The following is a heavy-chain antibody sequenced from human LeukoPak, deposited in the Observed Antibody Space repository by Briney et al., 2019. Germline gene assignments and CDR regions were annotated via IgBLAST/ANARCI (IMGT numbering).Heavy chain of an antibody. CDR1: GDSVSSNSAA. CDR2: TYYRSKWYY. D-gene: IGHD2-15*01. J-gene: IGHJ4*02. V-gene: IGHV6-1*01. Sequence: SQTLSLTCAISGDSVSSNSAAWNWIRQSPSGGLEWLGRTYYRSKWYYDYALSVKSRSTINPDTSENQFSLQLNTVTPDDTAVYYCARDGTWRLDYWGQGILVTVSS. CDR3: ARDGTWRLDY.